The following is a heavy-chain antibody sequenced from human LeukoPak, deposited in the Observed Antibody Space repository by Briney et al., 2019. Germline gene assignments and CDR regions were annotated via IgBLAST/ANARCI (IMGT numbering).Heavy chain of an antibody. CDR3: ARVVQQRYYYYMDV. CDR1: GGTFSSYA. J-gene: IGHJ6*03. V-gene: IGHV1-69*13. Sequence: GASVKVSCKASGGTFSSYAISWVRQAPGQGLEWMGGIIPIFGTANYAQKFQGRVTITADESTSTAYMELSSLRSEDTAVYYCARVVQQRYYYYMDVWGKGTTVTTSS. CDR2: IIPIFGTA. D-gene: IGHD1-1*01.